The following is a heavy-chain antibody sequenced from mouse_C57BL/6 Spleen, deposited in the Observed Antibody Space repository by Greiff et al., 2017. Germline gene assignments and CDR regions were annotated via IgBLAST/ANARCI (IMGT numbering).Heavy chain of an antibody. CDR2: INSDGGST. CDR3: ARLDSSGYWFAY. CDR1: EYEFPSHD. D-gene: IGHD3-2*02. V-gene: IGHV5-2*01. Sequence: DVKLQESGGGLVQPGESLKLSCESNEYEFPSHDMSWVRKTPEKRLELVAAINSDGGSTYYPDTMERRFIISRDNTKKTLYLQMSSLRSEDTALYYCARLDSSGYWFAYWGQGTLVTVSA. J-gene: IGHJ3*01.